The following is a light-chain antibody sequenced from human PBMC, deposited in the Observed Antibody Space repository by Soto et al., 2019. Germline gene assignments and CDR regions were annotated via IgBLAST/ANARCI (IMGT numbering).Light chain of an antibody. Sequence: QSALTQPASVSGSPGQSITISCTGTSSDVGGYNYVSWYQQHPGKAPKLMIYEVSNRPSGVSNRFSGSKSGNTASLTISGLQAEDEADYYCSSYTSLKYVFGTGTTV. J-gene: IGLJ1*01. CDR3: SSYTSLKYV. CDR2: EVS. V-gene: IGLV2-14*01. CDR1: SSDVGGYNY.